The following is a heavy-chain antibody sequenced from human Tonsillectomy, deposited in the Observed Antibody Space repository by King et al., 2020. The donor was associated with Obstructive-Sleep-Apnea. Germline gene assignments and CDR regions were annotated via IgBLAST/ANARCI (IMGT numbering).Heavy chain of an antibody. V-gene: IGHV4-59*01. CDR3: ARGENYYYGMDV. CDR2: IYYSGST. J-gene: IGHJ6*02. CDR1: GGSISSYY. Sequence: QLQESGPGLVKPSETLSLTCTVSGGSISSYYWSWIRQPPGKGLEWIGYIYYSGSTNYNPSLKSRVTISVDTSKNQFSLNLSSLTAADTAVYYCARGENYYYGMDVWGQGTTVTVSS.